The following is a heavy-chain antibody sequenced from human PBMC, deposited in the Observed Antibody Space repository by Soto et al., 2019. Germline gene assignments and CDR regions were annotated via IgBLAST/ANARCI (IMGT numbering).Heavy chain of an antibody. Sequence: QVQLVQSGAEVKKPGASVKVSCKASGYTFTGYYMHWVRQAPGQGLEWMGWINPNSGGTNYAQKFQGWVTRTRDTSISTAYMELSRLRSDDTAVYYCARDGPGQDYYDSSGTYYFDYWGQGTLVTVSS. CDR3: ARDGPGQDYYDSSGTYYFDY. V-gene: IGHV1-2*04. J-gene: IGHJ4*02. CDR1: GYTFTGYY. CDR2: INPNSGGT. D-gene: IGHD3-22*01.